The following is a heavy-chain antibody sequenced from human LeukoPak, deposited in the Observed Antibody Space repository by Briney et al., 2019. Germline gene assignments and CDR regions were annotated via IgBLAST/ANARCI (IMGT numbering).Heavy chain of an antibody. CDR3: ARSPDPLDCSSTSCYFDY. J-gene: IGHJ4*02. Sequence: PSETLTLTCAVSGGSFSGYYWSWIRQPPGKGLEWIGENNHSGSTNYNPSLKSRVTISVDTSKNQFSLKLSSVTAADTAVYYCARSPDPLDCSSTSCYFDYWGQGTLVTVSS. V-gene: IGHV4-34*01. D-gene: IGHD2-2*01. CDR1: GGSFSGYY. CDR2: NNHSGST.